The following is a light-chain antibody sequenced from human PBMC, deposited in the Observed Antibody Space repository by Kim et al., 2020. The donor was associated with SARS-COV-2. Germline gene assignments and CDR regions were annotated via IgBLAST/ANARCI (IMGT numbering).Light chain of an antibody. V-gene: IGKV3-15*01. CDR3: QQYDNWPPVT. Sequence: VSPGERVTRSCRASQGVSSNLAWYQQKPGQAPRLLIYGASTRATGIPTRFSGSGSGTEFTLDISILQSEDFAVYYCQQYDNWPPVTFGAGTKVEI. J-gene: IGKJ4*01. CDR1: QGVSSN. CDR2: GAS.